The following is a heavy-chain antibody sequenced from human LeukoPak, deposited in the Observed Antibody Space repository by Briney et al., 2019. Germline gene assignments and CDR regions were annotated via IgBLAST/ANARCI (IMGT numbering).Heavy chain of an antibody. CDR2: MNPNSGNT. CDR1: GYTFTSYD. CDR3: ARGGNEVVADAEYFQH. D-gene: IGHD3-22*01. J-gene: IGHJ1*01. Sequence: ASVKVSCKASGYTFTSYDINWVRQATGQGLEWMGWMNPNSGNTGYAQKFQGRVTRTRDMSTSTVYMELSSLRSEDTAVYYCARGGNEVVADAEYFQHWGRGTLVTVSS. V-gene: IGHV1-8*01.